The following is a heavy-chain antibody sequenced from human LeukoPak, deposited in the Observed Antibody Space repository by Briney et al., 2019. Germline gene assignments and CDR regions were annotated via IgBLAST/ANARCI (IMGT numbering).Heavy chain of an antibody. CDR3: AVGPHEFDF. V-gene: IGHV1-2*02. CDR2: FNPDSGRT. CDR1: GYKFTAYY. Sequence: AAVKVSCKASGYKFTAYYIQWVRLAPGQRLEWMAWFNPDSGRTTYAQKFQGRVTLTRETSITTAYLELSGLTSDDTAVYFCAVGPHEFDFWGQGTLVTVSS. J-gene: IGHJ4*02.